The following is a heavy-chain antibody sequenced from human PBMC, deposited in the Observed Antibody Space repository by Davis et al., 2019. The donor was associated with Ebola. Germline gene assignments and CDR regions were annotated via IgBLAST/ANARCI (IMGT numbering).Heavy chain of an antibody. V-gene: IGHV4-4*02. J-gene: IGHJ5*02. Sequence: SETLSLTCAVSGGSISSSNWWRCVRQPPGKGLEWIGYIYYSGSTHYNPSLKSRVTISVDTSKNQFSLKLSSVTAADTAVYYCARHGPTYYDFWSGYYPSGFDPWGQGTLVTVSS. CDR3: ARHGPTYYDFWSGYYPSGFDP. CDR2: IYYSGST. CDR1: GGSISSSNW. D-gene: IGHD3-3*01.